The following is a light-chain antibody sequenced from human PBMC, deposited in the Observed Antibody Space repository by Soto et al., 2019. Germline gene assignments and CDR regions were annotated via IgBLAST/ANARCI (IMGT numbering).Light chain of an antibody. V-gene: IGKV3-15*01. CDR3: QQYNNLPRA. CDR2: GAS. Sequence: ESVLTQSPATLSVSPGERATLSCRASQSVRSNLAWYQQKLGQAPRLLIYGASTRATGIPARFSGSGSGTEFTLTISSLQSEDFAVYYCQQYNNLPRAFGQGTRLEIK. J-gene: IGKJ5*01. CDR1: QSVRSN.